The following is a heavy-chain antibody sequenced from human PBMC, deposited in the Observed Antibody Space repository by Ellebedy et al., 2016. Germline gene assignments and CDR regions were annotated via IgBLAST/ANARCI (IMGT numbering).Heavy chain of an antibody. V-gene: IGHV4-59*08. D-gene: IGHD3-10*01. Sequence: SETLSLXXTVSGGSISSYYWSWIRQPPGKGLEWIGFVYYSGSTNYNPSLKSRVSISVDTSKNQFSLKLSSVTAADTAVYYCARHGSGSYSATELTDAFDIWGQGTMVTVSS. CDR2: VYYSGST. CDR3: ARHGSGSYSATELTDAFDI. J-gene: IGHJ3*02. CDR1: GGSISSYY.